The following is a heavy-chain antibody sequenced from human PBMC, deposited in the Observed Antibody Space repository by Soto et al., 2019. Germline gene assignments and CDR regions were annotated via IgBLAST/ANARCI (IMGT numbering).Heavy chain of an antibody. V-gene: IGHV3-66*01. J-gene: IGHJ6*02. CDR2: IYSGGST. Sequence: RRSGEASRITVRSKYMRRVRPAPGKGLEWVSVIYSGGSTYYADSVKGRFTISRDNSKNTLYLQMNSLRAEDTAVYYCARDDTEGYGDYEGMYYYYGMDVWGQGTTVTVSS. CDR1: RITVRSKY. CDR3: ARDDTEGYGDYEGMYYYYGMDV. D-gene: IGHD4-17*01.